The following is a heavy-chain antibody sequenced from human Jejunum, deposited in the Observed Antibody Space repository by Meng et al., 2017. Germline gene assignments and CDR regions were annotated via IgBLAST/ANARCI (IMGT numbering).Heavy chain of an antibody. CDR2: IHYSGST. CDR3: ARSRAAGTALDAFDI. V-gene: IGHV4-59*01. J-gene: IGHJ3*02. D-gene: IGHD6-13*01. Sequence: SDPLSLTCPVSGGSISSYYWSWIRQPPGKSPKWIASIHYSGSTDYSHSLKSRVTRSVDTSKNQLSLKLNSVTAADTAVYYCARSRAAGTALDAFDIWGQGTMVTVSS. CDR1: GGSISSYY.